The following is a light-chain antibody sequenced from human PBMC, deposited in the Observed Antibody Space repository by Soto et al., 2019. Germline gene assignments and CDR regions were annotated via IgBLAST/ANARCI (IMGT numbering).Light chain of an antibody. V-gene: IGKV3-20*01. CDR1: QSLTNSF. CDR2: DAS. Sequence: EFVLTQSPGTLSLSPGERATLSCRASQSLTNSFISWYQQRPGQAPRLLIYDASTRATATPERFSGSGSGTDFTLTISRLEPEDFAVYYCHQYDTIVQTFGQGTKVDI. CDR3: HQYDTIVQT. J-gene: IGKJ1*01.